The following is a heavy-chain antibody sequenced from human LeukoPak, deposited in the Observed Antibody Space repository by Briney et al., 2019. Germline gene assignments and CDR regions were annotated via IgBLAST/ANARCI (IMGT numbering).Heavy chain of an antibody. V-gene: IGHV3-30-3*01. CDR2: ISDAGSNK. J-gene: IGHJ2*01. D-gene: IGHD3-22*01. CDR1: GYTFSSYA. CDR3: ARDPGYYDNSGSYYEGWYFDL. Sequence: PGGSLRLSCAGTGYTFSSYAMYWVRQAPGKGLEWVAVISDAGSNKYYADSVKGRFTISRDNSKNTLYLQMNSLRAEDTAVYYCARDPGYYDNSGSYYEGWYFDLWGRGALVTVSS.